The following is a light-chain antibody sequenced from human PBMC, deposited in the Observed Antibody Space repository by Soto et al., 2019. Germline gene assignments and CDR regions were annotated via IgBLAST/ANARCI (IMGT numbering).Light chain of an antibody. CDR2: WSS. CDR1: QSVLYTPSNKNH. CDR3: QHYYSITFT. J-gene: IGKJ3*01. Sequence: DIVMTQSPDSLAVSLGERATINCKSSQSVLYTPSNKNHLAWYQQKPLQPPKLLISWSSTRESGFPDRLSGSGTGTEFTLTTSSLQAEDVAVYDCQHYYSITFTVGPGTKVDIK. V-gene: IGKV4-1*01.